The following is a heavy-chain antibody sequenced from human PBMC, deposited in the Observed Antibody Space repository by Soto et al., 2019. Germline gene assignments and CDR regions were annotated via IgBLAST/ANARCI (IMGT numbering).Heavy chain of an antibody. D-gene: IGHD3-10*01. CDR2: ISGSGGST. CDR3: AKDLGLWFGELLARYFDY. J-gene: IGHJ4*02. CDR1: GFTFSSYA. V-gene: IGHV3-23*01. Sequence: GGSLRLSCAASGFTFSSYAMSWVRQAPGKGLEWVSAISGSGGSTYYADSVKGRFTISRDNSKNTLYLQMNSLRAEDTAVYYCAKDLGLWFGELLARYFDYWGQGTLVTVSS.